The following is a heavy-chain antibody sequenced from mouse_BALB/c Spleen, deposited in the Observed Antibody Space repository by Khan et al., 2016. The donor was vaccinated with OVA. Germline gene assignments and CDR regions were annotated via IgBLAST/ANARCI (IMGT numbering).Heavy chain of an antibody. CDR2: INPNNGGT. J-gene: IGHJ3*01. CDR1: GYTFTDYI. Sequence: VRLQQSGPELVKPGASVKIPCKASGYTFTDYIIDWVKQSLGESLEWIGAINPNNGGTIYNQTFKGQATLTVDKSSSTAYLELRSLTSEDTAVYYCARHGYGGFAYWGQGTLVTVSA. D-gene: IGHD2-2*01. V-gene: IGHV1-18*01. CDR3: ARHGYGGFAY.